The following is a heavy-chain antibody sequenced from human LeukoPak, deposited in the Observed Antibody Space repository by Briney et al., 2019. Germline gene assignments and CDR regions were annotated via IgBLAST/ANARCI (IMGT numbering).Heavy chain of an antibody. V-gene: IGHV3-21*01. CDR1: GFTFSSYS. CDR3: ARVPSYGDYARGAFDY. D-gene: IGHD4-17*01. CDR2: ISSSSSYI. Sequence: GGSLRLSCAASGFTFSSYSMNWVRQAPGKGLEWVSSISSSSSYIYYADSVKGRFTISRDNAKNSLYLQMNSLRAEDTAVYYCARVPSYGDYARGAFDYWGQGTLVTVSP. J-gene: IGHJ4*02.